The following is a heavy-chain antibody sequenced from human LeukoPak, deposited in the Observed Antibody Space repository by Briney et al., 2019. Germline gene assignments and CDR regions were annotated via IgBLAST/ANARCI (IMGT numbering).Heavy chain of an antibody. CDR1: GFTVSSNY. D-gene: IGHD5-24*01. Sequence: LTGGSLRLSCAASGFTVSSNYMNWVRQAPGKGLEWVSVIYGGGNIYYADSVKGRSTISRDNSKNTLYLQMNSLRAEDTAVYYCARGAGYNYPYYFDYWGQGTLVTVSS. CDR3: ARGAGYNYPYYFDY. J-gene: IGHJ4*02. CDR2: IYGGGNI. V-gene: IGHV3-53*01.